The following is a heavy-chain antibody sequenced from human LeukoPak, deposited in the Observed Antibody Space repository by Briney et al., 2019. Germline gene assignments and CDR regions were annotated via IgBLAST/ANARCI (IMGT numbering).Heavy chain of an antibody. J-gene: IGHJ3*02. CDR1: GFTFSSYA. V-gene: IGHV3-23*01. CDR2: ISGSGGST. D-gene: IGHD3-10*01. CDR3: ATLDGSGLTYDAFDI. Sequence: PGGSLRLSCAASGFTFSSYAMSSVRHAPGKGLERVSAISGSGGSTYYEGSVKGRFTFSRDNSKNTLYLQMNSLRAEDTAVYYCATLDGSGLTYDAFDIWGQGTMVTVSS.